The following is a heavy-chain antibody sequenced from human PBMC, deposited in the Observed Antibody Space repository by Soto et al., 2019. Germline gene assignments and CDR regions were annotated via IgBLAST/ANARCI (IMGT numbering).Heavy chain of an antibody. CDR3: ARDGDYEAYFDY. V-gene: IGHV4-61*01. D-gene: IGHD4-17*01. CDR2: IYYSGST. J-gene: IGHJ4*02. Sequence: SETLSLTCTVSGGSVSSGSYYWSWIRQPPGKGLEWIGYIYYSGSTNYNPSLKSRVTISVDTSKIQFSLKLSSVTAADTAVYYCARDGDYEAYFDYWGQGTLVTVSS. CDR1: GGSVSSGSYY.